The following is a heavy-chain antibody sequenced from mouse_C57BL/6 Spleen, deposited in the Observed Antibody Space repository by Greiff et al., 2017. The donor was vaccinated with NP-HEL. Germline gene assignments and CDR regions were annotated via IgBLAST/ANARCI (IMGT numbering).Heavy chain of an antibody. CDR3: ARGGLRSPFAY. J-gene: IGHJ3*01. D-gene: IGHD1-1*01. V-gene: IGHV14-2*01. Sequence: VQLQQSGAELVKPGASVKLSCTASGFNIKDYYMHWVKQRTEQGLEWIGRIDPEDGETKYAPTFQGKATITADTSSNTAYLQLSSLTSEDTAVYYCARGGLRSPFAYWGQGTLGTVSA. CDR2: IDPEDGET. CDR1: GFNIKDYY.